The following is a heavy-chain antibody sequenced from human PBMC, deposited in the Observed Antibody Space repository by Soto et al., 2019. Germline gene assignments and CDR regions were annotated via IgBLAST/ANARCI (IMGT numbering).Heavy chain of an antibody. V-gene: IGHV1-69*01. CDR1: GDTVSKFL. J-gene: IGHJ5*02. Sequence: QVELVQSGAEVKKPGSSVKVSCKASGDTVSKFLINWVRQAPGQGPEWMGGIIPMFGPTNYARKFRGRVTITADESTTTAYMELGSLQPDDTAVYYCAREIAYGDFAAALLAWGQGTLVTVSS. CDR2: IIPMFGPT. D-gene: IGHD4-17*01. CDR3: AREIAYGDFAAALLA.